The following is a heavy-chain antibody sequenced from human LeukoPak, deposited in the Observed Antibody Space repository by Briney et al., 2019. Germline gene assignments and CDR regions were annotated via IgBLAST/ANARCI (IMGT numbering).Heavy chain of an antibody. D-gene: IGHD2-8*01. J-gene: IGHJ4*02. V-gene: IGHV4-59*08. CDR3: ARHGRMVIMSKFSTGIDQ. Sequence: PSETLSLTCTVPDGSISSYFWSWIRQPPGKGLEWIGYIYYTGMSNSKPSLKSRVTISMDTSKNQFSLQLSSVTGADTAIYYCARHGRMVIMSKFSTGIDQWGQGTLVTVSS. CDR2: IYYTGMS. CDR1: DGSISSYF.